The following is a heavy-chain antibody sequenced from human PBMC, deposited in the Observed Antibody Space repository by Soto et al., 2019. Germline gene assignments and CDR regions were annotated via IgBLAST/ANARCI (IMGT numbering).Heavy chain of an antibody. D-gene: IGHD6-19*01. CDR2: ISGSGGST. CDR3: AKDSASIAVAEIYFDY. J-gene: IGHJ4*02. Sequence: LRLSCAASGFTFSSYAMSWVRQAPGKGLEWVSAISGSGGSTYYADSVKGRFTISRDNSKNTLYLQMNSLRAEDTAVYYCAKDSASIAVAEIYFDYWGQGTLVTVSS. CDR1: GFTFSSYA. V-gene: IGHV3-23*01.